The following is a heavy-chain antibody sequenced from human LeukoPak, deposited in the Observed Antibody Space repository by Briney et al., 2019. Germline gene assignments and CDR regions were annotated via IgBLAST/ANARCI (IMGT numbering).Heavy chain of an antibody. Sequence: PGGSLRLSCAASGFTLSNHPMYGVRQAPGKGLEWGSSLSDTGDRTHYADSVKGRFTISRDSARSALYPQMNSLRAEDTAVYYCAKGDCSSGSCYFDYWGQGSQVTVSS. J-gene: IGHJ4*02. CDR3: AKGDCSSGSCYFDY. CDR1: GFTLSNHP. CDR2: LSDTGDRT. V-gene: IGHV3-23*01. D-gene: IGHD2-15*01.